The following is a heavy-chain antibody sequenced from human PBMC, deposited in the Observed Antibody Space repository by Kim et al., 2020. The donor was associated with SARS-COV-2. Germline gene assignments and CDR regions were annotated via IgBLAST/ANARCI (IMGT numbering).Heavy chain of an antibody. Sequence: GGSLRLSCAASGFTFSDYYMSWIRQAPGKGLEWVSYISSSGSTIYYADSVKGRFTISRDNAKNSLYLQMNSLRAEDTAVYYCASNEDYDDNPLDYWGQGTLVTVSS. D-gene: IGHD3-16*01. CDR2: ISSSGSTI. V-gene: IGHV3-11*01. CDR3: ASNEDYDDNPLDY. CDR1: GFTFSDYY. J-gene: IGHJ4*02.